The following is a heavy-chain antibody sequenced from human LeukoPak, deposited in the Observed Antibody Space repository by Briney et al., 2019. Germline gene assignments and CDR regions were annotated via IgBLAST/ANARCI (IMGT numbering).Heavy chain of an antibody. V-gene: IGHV3-48*01. D-gene: IGHD1-26*01. J-gene: IGHJ4*02. Sequence: GGSLRLSCAASGFTFGSYSMNWVRQAPGKGLEWVSYISSSSSTIYYADSVKGRFTISRDNAKNSLYLQMNSLRAEDTAVYYCAREELPSYFDYWGQGTLVTVSS. CDR1: GFTFGSYS. CDR3: AREELPSYFDY. CDR2: ISSSSSTI.